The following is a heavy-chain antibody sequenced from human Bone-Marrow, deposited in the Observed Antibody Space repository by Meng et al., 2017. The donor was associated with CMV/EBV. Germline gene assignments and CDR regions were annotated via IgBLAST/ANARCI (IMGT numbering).Heavy chain of an antibody. CDR1: GFTFSSYS. V-gene: IGHV3-48*04. Sequence: GGSLRLSCAASGFTFSSYSMNWVRQAPGKGLEWVSYISSSSSTIYYADSVKGRFTISRDNAKNSLYLQMNSLRAEDTAVYYCASDPDCDYAYLFDYWGQGTLVTVSS. CDR2: ISSSSSTI. D-gene: IGHD4-17*01. J-gene: IGHJ4*02. CDR3: ASDPDCDYAYLFDY.